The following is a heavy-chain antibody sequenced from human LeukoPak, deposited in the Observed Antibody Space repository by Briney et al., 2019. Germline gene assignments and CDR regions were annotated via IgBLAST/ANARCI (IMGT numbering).Heavy chain of an antibody. CDR1: GFTFSSYS. D-gene: IGHD6-19*01. J-gene: IGHJ4*02. V-gene: IGHV3-48*01. CDR2: ISSSSSTI. Sequence: GGSLRLSCVASGFTFSSYSMNWVRQAPGKGLEWVSYISSSSSTIYYADSVKGRFTISRDNAKNSLYLQMNSLRAEDTAVYYCARDFEQWLVQGGYYFDYWGQGTLVTVSS. CDR3: ARDFEQWLVQGGYYFDY.